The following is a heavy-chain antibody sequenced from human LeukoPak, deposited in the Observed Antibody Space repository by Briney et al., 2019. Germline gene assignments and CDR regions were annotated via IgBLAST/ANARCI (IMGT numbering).Heavy chain of an antibody. CDR1: GGSISSSSYY. D-gene: IGHD6-6*01. CDR3: AISSIAAPYRDRGAFDI. J-gene: IGHJ3*02. Sequence: PSETLSLTCTVSGGSISSSSYYWGWIRQPPGKGLEWIGSIYYSGSTYYNPSLKSRVTISVDTSKNQFSLKLSSVTAADTAVYYCAISSIAAPYRDRGAFDIWGQGTMVTVSS. CDR2: IYYSGST. V-gene: IGHV4-39*01.